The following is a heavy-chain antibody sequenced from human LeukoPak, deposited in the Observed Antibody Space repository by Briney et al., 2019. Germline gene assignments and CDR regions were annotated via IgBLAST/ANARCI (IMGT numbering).Heavy chain of an antibody. V-gene: IGHV4-59*12. CDR1: GGSISPYY. D-gene: IGHD7-27*01. Sequence: SETLSLTCTVSGGSISPYYWSWIRQPPGKGLKWIGYIYYSGSTNYNPSLKSRVTISVDTSKNQFSLKLNSVTAADTAVYYCAREGPGDPRVLDAFDIWGQGTMVTVSS. CDR2: IYYSGST. CDR3: AREGPGDPRVLDAFDI. J-gene: IGHJ3*02.